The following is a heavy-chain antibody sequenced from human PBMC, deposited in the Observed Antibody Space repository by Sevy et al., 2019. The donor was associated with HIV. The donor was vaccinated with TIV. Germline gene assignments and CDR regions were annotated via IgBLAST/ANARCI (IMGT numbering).Heavy chain of an antibody. Sequence: ASVKVSCKASGYTFTSYSIHWVRQAPGQGLEWMGIINPRGGSTTYAQMFQGRVTLTRDKSTSTVFLELSSLRSDDTALYYCAIPGFSGYDGVDQWGQGTLVTVSS. CDR3: AIPGFSGYDGVDQ. J-gene: IGHJ4*02. CDR2: INPRGGST. D-gene: IGHD5-12*01. CDR1: GYTFTSYS. V-gene: IGHV1-46*01.